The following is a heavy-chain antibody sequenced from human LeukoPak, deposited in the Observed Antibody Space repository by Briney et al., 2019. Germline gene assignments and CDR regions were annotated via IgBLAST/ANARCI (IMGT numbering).Heavy chain of an antibody. D-gene: IGHD5-24*01. CDR1: GFMFSSNW. CDR3: AKEGRSLQTY. V-gene: IGHV3-7*03. J-gene: IGHJ4*02. CDR2: IKEDGTET. Sequence: GGSLRLSCAASGFMFSSNWMSWVRLAPGKGLEWVANIKEDGTETYYVDSVKGRFTISRDNAKDSLYLQMNSLRVEDTAVYYCAKEGRSLQTYWGQGTLVTVSS.